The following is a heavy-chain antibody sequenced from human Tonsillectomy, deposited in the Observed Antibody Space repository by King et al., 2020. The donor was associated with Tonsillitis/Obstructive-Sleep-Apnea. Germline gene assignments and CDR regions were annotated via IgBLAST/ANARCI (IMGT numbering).Heavy chain of an antibody. D-gene: IGHD5-12*01. CDR1: GFTFSSYA. Sequence: VQLVESGGGVVQPGRSLRLSCAASGFTFSSYAMHWVRQAPGKGLEWVAVISYDGSNKYYADSVKGRFTISRDNSKNTLYLQMNSLSAEDTAVYYCASPSTDIVATIWFDYWGQGTLVTVSS. CDR2: ISYDGSNK. V-gene: IGHV3-30*04. J-gene: IGHJ4*02. CDR3: ASPSTDIVATIWFDY.